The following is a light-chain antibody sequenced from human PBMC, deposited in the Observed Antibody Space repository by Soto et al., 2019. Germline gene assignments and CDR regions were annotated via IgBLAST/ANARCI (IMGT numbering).Light chain of an antibody. CDR1: HSISSSY. CDR3: QQDYKPQIT. V-gene: IGKV3D-7*01. CDR2: GAS. J-gene: IGKJ5*01. Sequence: EFVLTQSPATLSLSPGEGATLSCRVSHSISSSYLSWYQQRPGQAPRLLIYGASTRATGIPARFSGSGRGSGTDFTLTISSLQPEDFAVYYCQQDYKPQITFGQGTRLEI.